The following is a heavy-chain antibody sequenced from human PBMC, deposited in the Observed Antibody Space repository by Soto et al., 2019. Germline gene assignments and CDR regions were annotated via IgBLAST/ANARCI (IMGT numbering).Heavy chain of an antibody. Sequence: GGFLRLACAASGFTFSSYAMSWVRQAPGKGLEWVSAISGSGGSTYYADSVKGRFTISRDNSKSTLYLQMNSLRAEDTAVYYCATHFGVVIPLAYYFDYWGPGTLVTVSS. J-gene: IGHJ4*02. CDR3: ATHFGVVIPLAYYFDY. V-gene: IGHV3-23*01. CDR2: ISGSGGST. CDR1: GFTFSSYA. D-gene: IGHD3-3*01.